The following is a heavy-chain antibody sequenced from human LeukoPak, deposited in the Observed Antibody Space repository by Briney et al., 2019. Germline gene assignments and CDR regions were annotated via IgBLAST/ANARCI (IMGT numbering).Heavy chain of an antibody. V-gene: IGHV4-34*01. D-gene: IGHD2-21*02. CDR3: EAYCGGDCYPIDAFDI. Sequence: LETLSLTCAVYGGSFSGYYWSWIRQPPGKGLEWIGEINHSGSTNYNPSLKSRVTISVDTSKNQFSLKLSSVTAADTAVYYCEAYCGGDCYPIDAFDIWGQGTMVTVSS. J-gene: IGHJ3*02. CDR2: INHSGST. CDR1: GGSFSGYY.